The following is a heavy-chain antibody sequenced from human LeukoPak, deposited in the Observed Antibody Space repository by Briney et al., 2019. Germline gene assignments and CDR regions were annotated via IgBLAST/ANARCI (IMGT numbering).Heavy chain of an antibody. Sequence: GGSLRPSCAASGFTFSNYNMNWVRQAPGKGLEWVSYITGSSSTMYYADSVKGRFTISRDNAKNSLYLQMNSLRAEDTAVYYCAREPTYSSSWHTSCDYWGQGTLVTVSS. J-gene: IGHJ4*02. D-gene: IGHD6-13*01. CDR2: ITGSSSTM. CDR1: GFTFSNYN. CDR3: AREPTYSSSWHTSCDY. V-gene: IGHV3-48*01.